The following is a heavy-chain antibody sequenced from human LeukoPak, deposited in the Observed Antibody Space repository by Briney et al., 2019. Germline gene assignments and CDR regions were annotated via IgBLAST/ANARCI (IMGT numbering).Heavy chain of an antibody. J-gene: IGHJ4*02. V-gene: IGHV5-51*01. CDR1: GYTFINYW. CDR3: ARLANMGSGGGVDY. CDR2: IYPVDSET. D-gene: IGHD3-10*01. Sequence: GESLKISCKGSGYTFINYWIAWVGQVPGKGLEWMGIIYPVDSETRYRPSFQGQVTISADKSINTAYLQWSSLKASDTAMYYCARLANMGSGGGVDYWGQGTLVTVSS.